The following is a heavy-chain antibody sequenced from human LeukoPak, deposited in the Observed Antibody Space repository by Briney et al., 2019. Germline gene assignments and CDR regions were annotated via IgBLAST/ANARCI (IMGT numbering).Heavy chain of an antibody. CDR3: AREGQQLVPPFDY. J-gene: IGHJ4*02. CDR1: GYSISSGYY. V-gene: IGHV4-38-2*02. CDR2: IYYSGSV. Sequence: SETLSLTCTVSGYSISSGYYWGWIRQPPGKGLEWIGSIYYSGSVYYNPSLKSRVTISLDTPKNQFSLKLSSVTAADTAVYYCAREGQQLVPPFDYWGQGTLVTVSS. D-gene: IGHD6-6*01.